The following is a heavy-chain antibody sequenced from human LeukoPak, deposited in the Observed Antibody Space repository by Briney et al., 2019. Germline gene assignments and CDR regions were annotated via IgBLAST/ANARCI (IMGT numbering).Heavy chain of an antibody. CDR2: IIPILGIA. V-gene: IGHV1-69*04. J-gene: IGHJ4*02. D-gene: IGHD4-17*01. CDR1: GGTFSSYA. Sequence: SVKVSCKASGGTFSSYAISWVRQAPGQGLEWMGRIIPILGIANYAQKFQGRVTITADKSTSTAYMELSSLRSEDTAVYYCARDPTPTVTTRVEDYWGQGTLVTVSS. CDR3: ARDPTPTVTTRVEDY.